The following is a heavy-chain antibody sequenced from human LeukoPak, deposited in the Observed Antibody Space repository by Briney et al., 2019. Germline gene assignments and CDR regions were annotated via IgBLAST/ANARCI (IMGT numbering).Heavy chain of an antibody. CDR3: ARDPYSGSYGDSYYYFMDV. CDR1: GFSFSSYN. V-gene: IGHV3-21*01. CDR2: ITTSSTYT. J-gene: IGHJ6*03. Sequence: GGSLRLSCAASGFSFSSYNMNWVRQAPGKGLEWVSSITTSSTYTFYADSVKGRFTISRDNAKNSLYLQMNSLRAEDTAVYYCARDPYSGSYGDSYYYFMDVWGKGTTVTISS. D-gene: IGHD1-26*01.